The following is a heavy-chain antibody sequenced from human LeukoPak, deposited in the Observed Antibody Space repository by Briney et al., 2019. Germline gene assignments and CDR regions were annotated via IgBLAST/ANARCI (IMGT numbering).Heavy chain of an antibody. CDR1: GFTFSSYW. CDR2: INSDGSST. Sequence: GGSPRLSCAASGFTFSSYWMHWVRQAPGKGLVWVSRINSDGSSTSYADSVKGRFTISRDNSKNSLYLQMNSLRTEDTAFYYCAKDDSTGGFDYWGQGTLVTVSS. CDR3: AKDDSTGGFDY. J-gene: IGHJ4*02. D-gene: IGHD7-27*01. V-gene: IGHV3-74*01.